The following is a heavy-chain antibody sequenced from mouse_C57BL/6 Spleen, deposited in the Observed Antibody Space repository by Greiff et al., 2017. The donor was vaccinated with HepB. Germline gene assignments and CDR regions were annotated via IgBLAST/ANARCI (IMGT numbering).Heavy chain of an antibody. Sequence: QVQLQQPGAELVMPGASVKLSCKASGYTFTSYWMHWVKQRPGQGLEWIGEIDPSDSYTNYNQKFKGKSTLTVDKSSSTAYMQLSSLTSEDSAVYYCARRRTYADVWGTRTTVTVSS. J-gene: IGHJ1*03. CDR3: ARRRTYADV. CDR1: GYTFTSYW. D-gene: IGHD5-1*01. V-gene: IGHV1-69*01. CDR2: IDPSDSYT.